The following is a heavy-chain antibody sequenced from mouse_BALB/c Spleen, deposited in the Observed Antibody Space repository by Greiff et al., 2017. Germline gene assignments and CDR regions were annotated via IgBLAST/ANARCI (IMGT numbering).Heavy chain of an antibody. CDR3: TRGGYY. V-gene: IGHV1S81*02. Sequence: QVQLKQSGAELVKPGASVKLSCKASGYTFTSYYMYWVKQRPGQGLEWIGEINPSNGGTNFNEKFKSKATLTVDKSSSTAYMQLSSLTSEDSAVYYCTRGGYYWGQGTSVTVSS. CDR2: INPSNGGT. J-gene: IGHJ4*01. CDR1: GYTFTSYY.